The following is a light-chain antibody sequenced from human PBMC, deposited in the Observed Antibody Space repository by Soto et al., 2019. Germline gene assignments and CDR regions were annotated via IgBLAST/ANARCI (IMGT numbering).Light chain of an antibody. CDR2: GAS. J-gene: IGKJ4*01. Sequence: EIVMTQSPATLSVSPGERATLSCRASQSVSSNLAWYQQKPGQAPRLLIYGASTRATGIPARFSGSGSGTEFTLTISSLQSEDFAVYYCQQYNNWPALTFGEGPKVEIK. CDR1: QSVSSN. V-gene: IGKV3-15*01. CDR3: QQYNNWPALT.